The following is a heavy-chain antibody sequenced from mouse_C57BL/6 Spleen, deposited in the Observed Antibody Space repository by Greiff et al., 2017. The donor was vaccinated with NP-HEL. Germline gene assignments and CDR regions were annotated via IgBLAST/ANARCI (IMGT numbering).Heavy chain of an antibody. J-gene: IGHJ2*01. CDR3: ARDQDYGSVDY. CDR2: ISYDGSN. CDR1: GYSITSGYY. D-gene: IGHD1-1*01. Sequence: VQLKESGPGLVKPSQSLSLTCSVTGYSITSGYYWNWIRQFPGNKLEWMGYISYDGSNNYNPSLKNRISITRDTSKNQFFLKLHSVTTEDTATYYCARDQDYGSVDYWGQGTTLTVSS. V-gene: IGHV3-6*01.